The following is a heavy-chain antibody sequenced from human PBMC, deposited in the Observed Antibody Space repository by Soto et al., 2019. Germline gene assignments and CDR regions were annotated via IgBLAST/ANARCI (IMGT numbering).Heavy chain of an antibody. Sequence: QVQLVQSGAEVKRPGSSVKVSCKASGDTFNFYSINWVRQAPGLGLEWMGRINPILSMSNYAQRFQGRVTMAADTFTSTAYMQLSSMRAEATAIYYCASSYCSVYRSFDYCGEVALVTVSS. CDR1: GDTFNFYS. D-gene: IGHD2-8*02. V-gene: IGHV1-69*02. CDR3: ASSYCSVYRSFDY. CDR2: INPILSMS. J-gene: IGHJ4*02.